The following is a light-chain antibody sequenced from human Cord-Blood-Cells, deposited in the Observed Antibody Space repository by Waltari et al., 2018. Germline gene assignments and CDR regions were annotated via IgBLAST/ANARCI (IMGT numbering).Light chain of an antibody. Sequence: ETVLTQSPGPLSLSPGERATRPCRASQSVSSNYLAWYQQKPGQAPRLLIYGASSRATGIPDRFSGSGSGTDFTLTISRLEPEDFAVYYCQQYGSSPMYSFGQGTKLEIK. CDR2: GAS. V-gene: IGKV3-20*01. J-gene: IGKJ2*03. CDR1: QSVSSNY. CDR3: QQYGSSPMYS.